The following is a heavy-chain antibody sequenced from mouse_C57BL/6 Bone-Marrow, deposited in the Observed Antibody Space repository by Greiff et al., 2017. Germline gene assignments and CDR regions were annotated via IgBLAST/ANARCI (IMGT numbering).Heavy chain of an antibody. CDR3: SREGGTTVVGYFDV. V-gene: IGHV1-53*01. Sequence: VQLQQSGTELVKPGASVKLSCKASGYTFTSYWMHWVKQRPGQGLEWIGNINPSNGGTNYNEKFKSKATLTVDKSSSTAYMQRSSLTSEDSAVYYCSREGGTTVVGYFDVWGTGTTVTVSS. CDR1: GYTFTSYW. D-gene: IGHD1-1*01. CDR2: INPSNGGT. J-gene: IGHJ1*03.